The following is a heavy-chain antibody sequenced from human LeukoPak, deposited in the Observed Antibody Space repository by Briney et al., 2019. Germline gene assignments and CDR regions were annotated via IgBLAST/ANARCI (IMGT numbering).Heavy chain of an antibody. CDR1: GFTFSSYA. CDR2: IGSSGDIT. Sequence: PGGSLRLSCAASGFTFSSYAMSWVRQAPGMGLEWVSSIGSSGDITYYADSVKGRFTISRDNSKNTLYLQMNSLRVEDTALYYCAREFVVVTGAYLDYWGQGTEVTVSS. J-gene: IGHJ4*02. CDR3: AREFVVVTGAYLDY. V-gene: IGHV3-23*01. D-gene: IGHD2-21*02.